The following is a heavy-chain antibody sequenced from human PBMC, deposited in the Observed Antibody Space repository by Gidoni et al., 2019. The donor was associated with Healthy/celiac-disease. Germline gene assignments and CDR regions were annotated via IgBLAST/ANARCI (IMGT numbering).Heavy chain of an antibody. CDR1: GGTFSSYT. J-gene: IGHJ4*02. D-gene: IGHD2-2*01. CDR3: ARSARKPDIVVVPAATRPPDYFDY. Sequence: QVQLVQSGAEVKKPGSSVKVSCKASGGTFSSYTIRWVRQAPGQGLEWMGRIIPILGIANYAQKFQGRVTITADKSTSTAYMELSSLRSEDTAVYYCARSARKPDIVVVPAATRPPDYFDYWGQGTLVTVSS. V-gene: IGHV1-69*02. CDR2: IIPILGIA.